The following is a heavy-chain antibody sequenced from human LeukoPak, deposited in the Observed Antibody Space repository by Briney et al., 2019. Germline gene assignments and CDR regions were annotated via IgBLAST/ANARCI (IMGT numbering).Heavy chain of an antibody. Sequence: GGSLRLSCAAPGFTFSSYAMHWVRQAPGKGLEYVSAISNNGGSTYYANSTKGRFTISRDNSKNTLYLQMGSLRAEDMAVYYCARYQAAMGFDYWGQGTLVTVSS. CDR1: GFTFSSYA. D-gene: IGHD5-18*01. J-gene: IGHJ4*02. CDR3: ARYQAAMGFDY. CDR2: ISNNGGST. V-gene: IGHV3-64*01.